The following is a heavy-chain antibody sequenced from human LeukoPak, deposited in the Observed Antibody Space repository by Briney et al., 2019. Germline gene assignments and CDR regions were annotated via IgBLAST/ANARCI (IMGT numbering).Heavy chain of an antibody. CDR1: GFTFSSYW. Sequence: GGSLRLSCAASGFTFSSYWMSWVRQAPGKGLEWVANIKKDGSEKYYVDSVKGRFTSSRDNAKNSLYLQMNSLRAEDTAVYYCARDQGSGINYYYYYMDVWGKGTTVTVSS. J-gene: IGHJ6*03. V-gene: IGHV3-7*01. CDR2: IKKDGSEK. D-gene: IGHD3-10*01. CDR3: ARDQGSGINYYYYYMDV.